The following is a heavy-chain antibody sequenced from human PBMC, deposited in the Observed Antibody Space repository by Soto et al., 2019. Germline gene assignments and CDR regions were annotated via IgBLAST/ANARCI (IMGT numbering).Heavy chain of an antibody. CDR2: IYTSGGT. CDR1: GGSISSYY. J-gene: IGHJ6*02. V-gene: IGHV4-4*07. CDR3: ARGTAAGVDYGMDG. Sequence: SETLSLTCTVSGGSISSYYWSWIRQPAGKGLEWIGRIYTSGGTNYNPSLKSRVTMSADTSKKQFSLRLTSVTAADTAVYYCARGTAAGVDYGMDGWGQGTTVTVSS. D-gene: IGHD6-13*01.